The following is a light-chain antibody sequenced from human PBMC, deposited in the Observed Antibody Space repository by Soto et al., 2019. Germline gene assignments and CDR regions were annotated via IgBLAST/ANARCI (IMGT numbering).Light chain of an antibody. CDR2: AAS. CDR3: LQDYIYTPT. Sequence: AIQMTQSPSSLSASVGDRVTITCRASQGIRNDLGWYQQKPGKAPKLLIYAASSLETGVPSRFSGSGSGTDFTLTISSLQPEDFVTYYCLQDYIYTPTFGQGTKLEIK. J-gene: IGKJ2*01. CDR1: QGIRND. V-gene: IGKV1-6*01.